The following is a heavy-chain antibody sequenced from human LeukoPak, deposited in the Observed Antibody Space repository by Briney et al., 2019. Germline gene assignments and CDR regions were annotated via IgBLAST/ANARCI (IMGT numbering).Heavy chain of an antibody. CDR2: IYYSGST. J-gene: IGHJ4*02. Sequence: SETLSLTCTVSGGSISSSDYYWSWIRQPPGKGLEWIGYIYYSGSTNYNPSLKSRVTISVDTSKNQFSLKLSSVTAADTAVYYCATSYSSGWRPFDYWGQGTLVTVSS. CDR1: GGSISSSDYY. D-gene: IGHD6-19*01. V-gene: IGHV4-61*05. CDR3: ATSYSSGWRPFDY.